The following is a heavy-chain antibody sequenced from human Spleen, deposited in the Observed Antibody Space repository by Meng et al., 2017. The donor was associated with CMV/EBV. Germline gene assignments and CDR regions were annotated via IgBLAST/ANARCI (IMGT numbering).Heavy chain of an antibody. Sequence: ASVKVSCKASGYTFTSYDINWVRQATGQGLEWMGWMNPNSGNTGYAQKFQGRVTITADKSTSTAYMELSSLRSEDTAVYYCARSPEIGWNYWFDPWGQGTLVTVSS. D-gene: IGHD1-7*01. CDR2: MNPNSGNT. CDR1: GYTFTSYD. J-gene: IGHJ5*02. CDR3: ARSPEIGWNYWFDP. V-gene: IGHV1-8*01.